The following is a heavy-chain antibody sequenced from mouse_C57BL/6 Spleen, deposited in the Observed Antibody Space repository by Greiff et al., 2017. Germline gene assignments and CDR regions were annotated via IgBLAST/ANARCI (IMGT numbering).Heavy chain of an antibody. CDR3: VRHGDYRYYAMDY. CDR2: IRSKSNNYAT. CDR1: GFSFNTYA. V-gene: IGHV10-1*01. Sequence: GGGLVQPKGSLKLSCAASGFSFNTYAMNWVRQAPGKGLEWVARIRSKSNNYATYYADSVKDRFTISRDDSESMLYLQMNNLKTEDTAMYYCVRHGDYRYYAMDYWGQGTSVTVSS. D-gene: IGHD2-4*01. J-gene: IGHJ4*01.